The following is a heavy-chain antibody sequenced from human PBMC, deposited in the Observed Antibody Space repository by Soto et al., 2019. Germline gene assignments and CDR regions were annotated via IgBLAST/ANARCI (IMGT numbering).Heavy chain of an antibody. CDR2: VLPFLDVT. CDR3: ARDRKNSNWPNFDS. Sequence: QVQLVQSGSEVKEPGSSVKISCKTSEDTFSIYTLSWVRQAPGQELVWMGRVLPFLDVTTYSQRFQGRVTITADRSTTTAYMELSSLTFEDTAVYYCARDRKNSNWPNFDSWGPGTLVTVSS. J-gene: IGHJ4*02. V-gene: IGHV1-69*02. CDR1: EDTFSIYT. D-gene: IGHD6-13*01.